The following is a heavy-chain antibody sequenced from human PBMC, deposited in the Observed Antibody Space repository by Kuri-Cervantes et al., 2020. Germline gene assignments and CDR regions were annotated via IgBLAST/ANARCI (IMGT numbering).Heavy chain of an antibody. D-gene: IGHD4-17*01. V-gene: IGHV3-66*03. Sequence: GESLKISCAASGFTVSSNYMSWVRQAPGKGLEWVSVIYSCGSTYYADSVKGRFTISRDNAKNSLYLQMNSLRAEDTAVYYCARDAGTVTKNYYYYGMDVWGQGTTVTVSS. CDR1: GFTVSSNY. CDR3: ARDAGTVTKNYYYYGMDV. J-gene: IGHJ6*02. CDR2: IYSCGST.